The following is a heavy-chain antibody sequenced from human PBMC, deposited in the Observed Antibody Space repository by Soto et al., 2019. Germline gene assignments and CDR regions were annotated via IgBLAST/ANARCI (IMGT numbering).Heavy chain of an antibody. D-gene: IGHD3-10*01. CDR2: TYYCGST. V-gene: IGHV4-39*01. CDR3: ARRGVERGMDV. CDR1: GGSISTSPYY. Sequence: QLQLQESGPGLVKPSETLSLTCTVSGGSISTSPYYWGWIRQPPGKGLEWIGSTYYCGSTYYNPSLKGRVTIAVDTSKNQISVKLSSVTAADTAVYYCARRGVERGMDVWGQGTTVTVSS. J-gene: IGHJ6*02.